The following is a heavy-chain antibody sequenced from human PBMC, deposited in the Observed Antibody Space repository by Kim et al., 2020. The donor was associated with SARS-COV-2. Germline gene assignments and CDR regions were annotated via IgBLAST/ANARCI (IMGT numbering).Heavy chain of an antibody. Sequence: GGSLRLSCAASGFTFSSFAMSWVRQAPGKGLEWVSVISAGGGRTYYADSVKGRFTISRDNSKNTLYLHMNSLRAEDTALYYCAKTILPAAIAYYYYGLDVWGRGTTVTVSS. CDR2: ISAGGGRT. V-gene: IGHV3-23*01. CDR1: GFTFSSFA. J-gene: IGHJ6*02. CDR3: AKTILPAAIAYYYYGLDV. D-gene: IGHD2-2*02.